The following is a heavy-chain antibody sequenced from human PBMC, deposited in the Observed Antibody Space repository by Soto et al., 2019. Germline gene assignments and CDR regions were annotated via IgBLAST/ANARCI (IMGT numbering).Heavy chain of an antibody. Sequence: QVQLVESGGGVVQPGRSLGLSCAASGFTFSRFGMHWVRQAPGKGLEWLAIIGYDGTNEDYADSVKGRFTISRDNSKNTLYLQMNSLRTEDTAVYYCVRDLGNDSDYWGQGTLVTVSS. J-gene: IGHJ4*02. CDR3: VRDLGNDSDY. CDR2: IGYDGTNE. V-gene: IGHV3-33*01. D-gene: IGHD1-1*01. CDR1: GFTFSRFG.